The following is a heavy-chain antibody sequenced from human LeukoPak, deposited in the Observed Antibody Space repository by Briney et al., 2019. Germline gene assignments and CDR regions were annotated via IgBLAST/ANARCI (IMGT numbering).Heavy chain of an antibody. CDR2: ISNSYI. D-gene: IGHD6-19*01. Sequence: PGGSLRLSCAASGFTFSSYSMNWVRQAPGKGLEWVSSISNSYIYYADSVKGRFTISRDNAKNSLYLRMNSLRAEDTAVYYCARDRIAVTGTPDYFDYWGQGSLVTVSP. CDR3: ARDRIAVTGTPDYFDY. V-gene: IGHV3-21*01. CDR1: GFTFSSYS. J-gene: IGHJ4*02.